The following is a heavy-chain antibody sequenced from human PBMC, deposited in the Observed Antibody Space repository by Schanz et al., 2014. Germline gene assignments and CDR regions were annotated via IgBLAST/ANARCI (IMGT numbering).Heavy chain of an antibody. J-gene: IGHJ3*02. CDR2: IYYTGTT. Sequence: QLQLQESGPGLVKPSETLSLTCTVSGASISGSSDYWGWIRQSPGKGLEWIGNIYYTGTTYYNPSLKSRFSISENTSKNRFSLKPPSVTAADTAVFYCARRDNYLSAFDIWGQGTMVTVSS. CDR3: ARRDNYLSAFDI. CDR1: GASISGSSDY. V-gene: IGHV4-39*01. D-gene: IGHD4-4*01.